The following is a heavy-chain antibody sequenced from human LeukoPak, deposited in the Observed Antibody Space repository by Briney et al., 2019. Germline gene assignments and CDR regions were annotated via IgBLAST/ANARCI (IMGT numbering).Heavy chain of an antibody. CDR1: GGSISSSSYY. CDR2: IYYSGST. D-gene: IGHD6-19*01. CDR3: ARDRLEAGYNYMDV. Sequence: SETLSLTCTVSGGSISSSSYYWGWIRQPPGKGLEWIGSIYYSGSTYYNPSLKSRVTISVDTSKNQFSLKLSSVTAADTAVYYCARDRLEAGYNYMDVWGKGTTVTVSS. V-gene: IGHV4-39*07. J-gene: IGHJ6*03.